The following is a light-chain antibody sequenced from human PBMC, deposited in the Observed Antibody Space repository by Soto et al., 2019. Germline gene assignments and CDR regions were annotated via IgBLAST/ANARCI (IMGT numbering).Light chain of an antibody. J-gene: IGLJ2*01. CDR1: ISDIGGYNF. Sequence: QSALTQPASVSGSPGQSITISCTGTISDIGGYNFISWYQHHPGKAPKLVIYDVNNRPSGISYRFSGSKSGNTASLTISGLQAEDEADYFCCSYAGSFTVAFGGGTKLTVL. V-gene: IGLV2-14*01. CDR2: DVN. CDR3: CSYAGSFTVA.